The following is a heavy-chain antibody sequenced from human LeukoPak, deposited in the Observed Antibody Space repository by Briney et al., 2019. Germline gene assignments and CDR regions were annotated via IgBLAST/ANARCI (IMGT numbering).Heavy chain of an antibody. V-gene: IGHV4-31*03. J-gene: IGHJ4*02. CDR1: GGSISSGGYY. Sequence: SQTLSLTCTVSGGSISSGGYYWSWIRQHPGKGLEWIGYIYYSGSTYYNPSLKSRVTISVDTSKNQFSLKPSSVTAADTAVYYCAREGTTYYYGSGTPGFDYWGQGTLVTVSS. CDR3: AREGTTYYYGSGTPGFDY. CDR2: IYYSGST. D-gene: IGHD3-10*01.